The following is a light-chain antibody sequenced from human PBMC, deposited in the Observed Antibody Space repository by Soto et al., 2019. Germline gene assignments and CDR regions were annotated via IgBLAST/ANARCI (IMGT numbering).Light chain of an antibody. CDR3: QQSLTMPIT. Sequence: IQMTQSPSTLSASVGDRVTITCRASQSISSWLAWYQQKPGKAPKLLIYKASTLQRGVPSRFSGSGSRTEFTLTIADLQPDDFGTYYCQQSLTMPITFGHGTRLEIK. CDR1: QSISSW. CDR2: KAS. J-gene: IGKJ5*01. V-gene: IGKV1-5*03.